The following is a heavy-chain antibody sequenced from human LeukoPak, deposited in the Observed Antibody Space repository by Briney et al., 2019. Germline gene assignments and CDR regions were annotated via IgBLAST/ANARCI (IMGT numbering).Heavy chain of an antibody. Sequence: ASMKVSCKASGYTFTGYYMSWVRQAPGQGLEWMGWINPNSGDTNYAQKFQGRVTMTRDTSIRTAYMELSRLRSDDTAVYYCARDSGLGYSGYDLAWWGQGTLVTVSS. CDR2: INPNSGDT. CDR3: ARDSGLGYSGYDLAW. CDR1: GYTFTGYY. V-gene: IGHV1-2*02. J-gene: IGHJ4*02. D-gene: IGHD5-12*01.